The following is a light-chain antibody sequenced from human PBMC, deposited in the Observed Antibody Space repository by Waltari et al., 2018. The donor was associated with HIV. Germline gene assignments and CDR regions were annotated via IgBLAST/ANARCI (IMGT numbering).Light chain of an antibody. Sequence: QSVLTQPPSVSGAPGQRVTISCTGSTSNVGAGHDVHWYQHLLGTAPKLLINGFNRRPSWVPDRVSGSKSGTSASLAITGLQAEDEADYYCQSYDSTLSAVIFGGGTKLTVL. V-gene: IGLV1-40*01. J-gene: IGLJ2*01. CDR1: TSNVGAGHD. CDR2: GFN. CDR3: QSYDSTLSAVI.